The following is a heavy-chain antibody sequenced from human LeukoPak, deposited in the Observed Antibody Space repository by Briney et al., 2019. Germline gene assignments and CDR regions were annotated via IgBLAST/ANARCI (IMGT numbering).Heavy chain of an antibody. J-gene: IGHJ4*02. V-gene: IGHV1-2*02. Sequence: ASVKVSCKASGYTFTGYYMHWVRQPPGQGLEWIGWINLNSGGTTYAQKFQDRVTMTRDMSTSTAYMELRRLSSDDTAVYYCARGRPYDFWSCDYFGGSLFFDYWGQGTLVSVSS. D-gene: IGHD3-3*01. CDR1: GYTFTGYY. CDR2: INLNSGGT. CDR3: ARGRPYDFWSCDYFGGSLFFDY.